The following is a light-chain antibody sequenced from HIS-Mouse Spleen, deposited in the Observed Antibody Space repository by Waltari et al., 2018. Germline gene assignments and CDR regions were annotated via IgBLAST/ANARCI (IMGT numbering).Light chain of an antibody. CDR3: CSYAGSSTWV. V-gene: IGLV2-23*01. CDR1: SSDVGSYNL. Sequence: QSALTQPASVSGSPGQSITISCTGTSSDVGSYNLVSWYQQPPGKAPNLMIYEGSKRPSGVSNRFSGSKSGNTASLTISGHQAEDEADYYCCSYAGSSTWVFGGGTKLTVL. J-gene: IGLJ3*02. CDR2: EGS.